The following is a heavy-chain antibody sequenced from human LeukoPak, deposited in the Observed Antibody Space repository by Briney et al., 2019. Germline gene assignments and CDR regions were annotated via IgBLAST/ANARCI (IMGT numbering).Heavy chain of an antibody. J-gene: IGHJ5*02. CDR1: GGSISSGDYY. Sequence: SETLSLTCTVSGGSISSGDYYWSWIRQPPGKGLEWIGYIYYSGSTNYNPSLKSRVTISVDTSKNQFSLKLSSVTAADTAVYYCARAGQLELKTWFDPWGQGTLVTVSS. CDR3: ARAGQLELKTWFDP. CDR2: IYYSGST. D-gene: IGHD1-7*01. V-gene: IGHV4-61*08.